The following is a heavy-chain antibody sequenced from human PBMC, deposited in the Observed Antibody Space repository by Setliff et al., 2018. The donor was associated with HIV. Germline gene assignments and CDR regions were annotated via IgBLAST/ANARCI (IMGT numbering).Heavy chain of an antibody. CDR1: GGTFSSYT. CDR3: ARDHCSSSGCYEYSYYGMDV. V-gene: IGHV1-69*04. CDR2: IIPILGIA. Sequence: SVKVSCKASGGTFSSYTISWVRQAPGQGLEWMGRIIPILGIANYAQKFQGRVTITADKSTSTAYMELSSLRSEDTAVYYCARDHCSSSGCYEYSYYGMDVWGQGTTVTVSS. J-gene: IGHJ6*02. D-gene: IGHD2-2*01.